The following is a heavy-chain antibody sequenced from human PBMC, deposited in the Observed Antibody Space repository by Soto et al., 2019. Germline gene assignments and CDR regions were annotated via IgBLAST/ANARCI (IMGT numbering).Heavy chain of an antibody. CDR2: ISSSGSTI. CDR1: GFTFSSYE. J-gene: IGHJ4*02. Sequence: EVQLVESGGGLVQPGGSLRLSCAASGFTFSSYEMNWVRQAPGKGLEWVSYISSSGSTIYYADSVKGRFTISRDNAKNSLYLQMNSLRAEDTAVYYCASVGLLWFGEGDYWGQGTLVTVSS. CDR3: ASVGLLWFGEGDY. V-gene: IGHV3-48*03. D-gene: IGHD3-10*01.